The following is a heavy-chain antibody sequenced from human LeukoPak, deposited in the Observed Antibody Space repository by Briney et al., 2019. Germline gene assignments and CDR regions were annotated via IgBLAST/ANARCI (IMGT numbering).Heavy chain of an antibody. V-gene: IGHV4-4*07. CDR2: IYSSGKT. CDR1: GGSINNYY. J-gene: IGHJ4*02. D-gene: IGHD3-9*01. CDR3: ARTPQGDNYFDY. Sequence: TSETLSLTCTVSGGSINNYYWTWIRQPAGKGLEWIGRIYSSGKTNYNPSLKSRVTMSVDTSNNQLSLMMTSVTAADTAVFYCARTPQGDNYFDYWGQGHLVTVSS.